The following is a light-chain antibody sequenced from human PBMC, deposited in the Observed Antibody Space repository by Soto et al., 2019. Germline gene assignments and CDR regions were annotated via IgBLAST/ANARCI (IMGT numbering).Light chain of an antibody. CDR1: QSISSY. CDR2: TAS. J-gene: IGKJ4*01. Sequence: DIQMTQSPSSLSASVGDRVTITCRASQSISSYLNWYQQKPGKAPKVLIYTASSLQTGVPSRFSGRGSGTDFTLTISSLQPEDFATYYCQQSYSPSLAFGGGTKVEIK. V-gene: IGKV1-39*01. CDR3: QQSYSPSLA.